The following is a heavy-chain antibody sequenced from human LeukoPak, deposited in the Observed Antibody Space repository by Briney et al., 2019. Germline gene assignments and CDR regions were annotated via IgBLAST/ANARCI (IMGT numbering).Heavy chain of an antibody. J-gene: IGHJ6*03. D-gene: IGHD3-3*01. V-gene: IGHV4-34*01. CDR3: ARYGADVTTIPDYSYYYMDV. Sequence: SETLSLTCAVYGGSFSGYYWSWIRQPPGKGLEWIGEINHSGSTNYNPSLKSRVTISVDTSKNQFSLKLSSVTAADTAVYYCARYGADVTTIPDYSYYYMDVWGKGTTVTVSS. CDR2: INHSGST. CDR1: GGSFSGYY.